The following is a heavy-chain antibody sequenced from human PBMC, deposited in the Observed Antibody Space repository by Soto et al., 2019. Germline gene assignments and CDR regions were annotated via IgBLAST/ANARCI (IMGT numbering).Heavy chain of an antibody. V-gene: IGHV1-69*06. CDR2: IIPIFGTA. D-gene: IGHD6-13*01. J-gene: IGHJ4*02. CDR3: ARDRSIAAAGNHFDY. Sequence: SVKVSCKASGGTFSNYAISWVRQAPGQGLEWMGGIIPIFGTANYAQKFQSRVTITADKSTSTAYMELSSLRSEDTAVYYCARDRSIAAAGNHFDYWGQGTLVTVSS. CDR1: GGTFSNYA.